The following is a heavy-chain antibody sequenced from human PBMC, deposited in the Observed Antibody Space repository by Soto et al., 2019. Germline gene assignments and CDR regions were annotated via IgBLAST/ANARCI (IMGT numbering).Heavy chain of an antibody. J-gene: IGHJ6*02. V-gene: IGHV1-69*01. D-gene: IGHD2-15*01. CDR3: GRKKDIVGVVGATGGGGSYYYYYGMDV. CDR1: GGTFSSYA. Sequence: QVQLVQSGAEVKKPGSSVKVSCKASGGTFSSYAISWVRQAPGQGLEWMGGIIPIFGTANYAQKFQGRVTISAGESTRLVYRGPGSLGSEDTGVYYWGRKKDIVGVVGATGGGGSYYYYYGMDVWGQGTTVTVSS. CDR2: IIPIFGTA.